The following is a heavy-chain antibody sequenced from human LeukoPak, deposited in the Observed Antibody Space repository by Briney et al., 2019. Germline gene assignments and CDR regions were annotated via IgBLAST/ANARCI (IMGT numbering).Heavy chain of an antibody. D-gene: IGHD4-17*01. CDR2: ISSDGSNS. CDR1: GFTFSSYW. CDR3: VRDQGRVWGYYGY. Sequence: GGSLRLSCAASGFTFSSYWMHWVRQTPGKGLVWVSRISSDGSNSNYADSVKGRFTISRDNAKNTLYLQMTSLRAEDTAVYYCVRDQGRVWGYYGYWGQGTLVTVSS. J-gene: IGHJ4*02. V-gene: IGHV3-74*01.